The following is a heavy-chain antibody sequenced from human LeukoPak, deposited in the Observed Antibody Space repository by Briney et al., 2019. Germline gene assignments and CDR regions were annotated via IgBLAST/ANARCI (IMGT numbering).Heavy chain of an antibody. D-gene: IGHD2-15*01. V-gene: IGHV1-2*02. Sequence: GASVNVSCTVSGYTLTELSMHWVRQAPGQGLEWMGWINPYSGGTNYAQTFQGRVTLTRDTSITTAYMGLSRLTSADTAMYYCAREGCATDSCHVIGDDNWFDPWGQGTLVTVSS. CDR3: AREGCATDSCHVIGDDNWFDP. J-gene: IGHJ5*02. CDR2: INPYSGGT. CDR1: GYTLTELS.